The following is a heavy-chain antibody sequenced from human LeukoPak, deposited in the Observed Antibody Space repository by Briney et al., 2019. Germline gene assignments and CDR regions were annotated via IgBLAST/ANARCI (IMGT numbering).Heavy chain of an antibody. D-gene: IGHD3-3*01. CDR2: INQSGST. Sequence: SETLSLTCAVYGGSFNTYFWNWIRQPPGKGLEWIGEINQSGSTNYNPSLKSRVTISADTSKNQFSLKLNSVTAADTAVYYCAKNGQSGFSFDPWGQGTLVTVSS. J-gene: IGHJ5*02. V-gene: IGHV4-34*01. CDR1: GGSFNTYF. CDR3: AKNGQSGFSFDP.